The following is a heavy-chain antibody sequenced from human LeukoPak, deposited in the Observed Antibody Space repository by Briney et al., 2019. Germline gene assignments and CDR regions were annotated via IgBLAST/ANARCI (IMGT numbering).Heavy chain of an antibody. CDR3: AGTARAYYDILTGYSLFDY. CDR1: GGTFSSYA. Sequence: SVKVSCKASGGTFSSYAISWVRQAPGQGLEWMGGIIPIFGTANYAQKFQGRVTITADESTSTAYMELSSLRSEDTAVYYCAGTARAYYDILTGYSLFDYWGQGTLVTVSS. CDR2: IIPIFGTA. J-gene: IGHJ4*02. V-gene: IGHV1-69*13. D-gene: IGHD3-9*01.